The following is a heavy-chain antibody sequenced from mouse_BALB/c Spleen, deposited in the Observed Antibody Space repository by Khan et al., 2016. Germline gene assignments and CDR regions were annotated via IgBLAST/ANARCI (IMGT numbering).Heavy chain of an antibody. V-gene: IGHV3-2*02. CDR2: ISYSGST. CDR1: GYSITSDYA. CDR3: ARAPAGWYFDV. J-gene: IGHJ1*01. Sequence: VPLLASGPGLVKPSQSLSLTCTVSGYSITSDYAWNWIRQFPGNKLEWMGYISYSGSTSYNPSPKSRISITRDTSKNQFFLQLTSVTTEYTAAYYCARAPAGWYFDVWGEGTTGTVSS.